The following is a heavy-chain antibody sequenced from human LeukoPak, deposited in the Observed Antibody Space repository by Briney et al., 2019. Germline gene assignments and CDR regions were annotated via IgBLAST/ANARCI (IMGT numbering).Heavy chain of an antibody. V-gene: IGHV3-73*01. Sequence: GGSLRLSCAASGFILSESAIHWLRQASRKGLEWVGRIRSKANNYATAYAASVKGRFTISRDESKKTTYLQMNSLKTEDSAVYYCSRYRGDSDAFDMWGQGTMVTVSS. D-gene: IGHD3-16*01. J-gene: IGHJ3*02. CDR2: IRSKANNYAT. CDR3: SRYRGDSDAFDM. CDR1: GFILSESA.